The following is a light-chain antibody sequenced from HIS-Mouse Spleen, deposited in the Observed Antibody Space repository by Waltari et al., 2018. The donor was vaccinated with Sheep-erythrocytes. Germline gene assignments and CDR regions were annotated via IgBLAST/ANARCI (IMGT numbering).Light chain of an antibody. V-gene: IGLV3-25*03. CDR3: QSADSSGTYRL. CDR1: ALPKQY. CDR2: KDS. Sequence: SYELTQPPSVSVSPGQTARITCSGDALPKQYAYWYQQKPGQAPVLVIYKDSERPSGTPERFSGSSSGTTVTLTISGVQAEDEADYYCQSADSSGTYRLFGGGTKLTVL. J-gene: IGLJ2*01.